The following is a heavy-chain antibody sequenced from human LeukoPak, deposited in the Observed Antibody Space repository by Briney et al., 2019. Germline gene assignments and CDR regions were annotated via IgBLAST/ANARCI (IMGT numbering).Heavy chain of an antibody. D-gene: IGHD5/OR15-5a*01. CDR3: ARDLVSGGGLDAFDI. J-gene: IGHJ3*02. V-gene: IGHV4-4*07. CDR1: GGSISSYY. CDR2: IYTSGST. Sequence: SETLSLTCTVSGGSISSYYGSWLRQPAGKGLEWIGRIYTSGSTNYNPSLKRRVTMSVDTSKNQFSLKLSSVTAADTAVYYCARDLVSGGGLDAFDIWGQGTMVTVSS.